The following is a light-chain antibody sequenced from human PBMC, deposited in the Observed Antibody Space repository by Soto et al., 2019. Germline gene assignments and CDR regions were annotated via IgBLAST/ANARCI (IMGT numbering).Light chain of an antibody. CDR1: QSVSSSY. J-gene: IGKJ3*01. Sequence: EIVLTQSPGTLSLSPGERATLSCRASQSVSSSYLAWYQQKPGQAPRLLIYGASSRATGIPDRFSGSGSGTDFTLTISRLEPEDFAVYYCQQYGSSPPRFTFGPGTQVDIK. CDR3: QQYGSSPPRFT. CDR2: GAS. V-gene: IGKV3-20*01.